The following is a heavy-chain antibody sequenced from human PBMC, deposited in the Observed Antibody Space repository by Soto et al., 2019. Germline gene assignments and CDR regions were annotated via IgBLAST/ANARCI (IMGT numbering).Heavy chain of an antibody. J-gene: IGHJ4*02. V-gene: IGHV3-64*01. CDR3: VRRVSGNYDY. D-gene: IGHD1-7*01. Sequence: EVQLAESGGGMVQPGGSLRLSCVASGFTFSSYDMHWVRQAPGKGLEYVSSISSNGGTTYYGNSVKGIFTISKDYSKNTLSLHVRTLRDEDMAVYYCVRRVSGNYDYCGQGTLVTVST. CDR1: GFTFSSYD. CDR2: ISSNGGTT.